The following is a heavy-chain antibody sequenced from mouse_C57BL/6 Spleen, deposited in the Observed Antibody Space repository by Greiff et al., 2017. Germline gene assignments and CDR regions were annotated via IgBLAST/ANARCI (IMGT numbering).Heavy chain of an antibody. CDR1: GFTFSDYG. J-gene: IGHJ4*01. V-gene: IGHV5-15*01. Sequence: EVKLVESGGGLVQPGGSLKLSCAASGFTFSDYGMAWVRQAPRKGPEWVAFISHLAYSIYYADTVTGRFTISSENAKNTLYLDMSSLRSEYTAMYYCARHESIVTMDYWGQGTSVTVSS. D-gene: IGHD2-5*01. CDR2: ISHLAYSI. CDR3: ARHESIVTMDY.